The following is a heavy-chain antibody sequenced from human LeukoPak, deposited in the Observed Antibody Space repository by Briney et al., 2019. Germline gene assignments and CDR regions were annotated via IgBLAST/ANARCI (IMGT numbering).Heavy chain of an antibody. CDR2: IYHSGST. Sequence: SETLSLTCAVSGYSISSGYYWGWIRQPPGKGLEWIGSIYHSGSTYYNPSLKSRVTISVDTSKNQFSLTLSSVTAADTAVYYCHSESLWFGSPTGGFDYWGQGTLVTVSS. CDR3: HSESLWFGSPTGGFDY. J-gene: IGHJ4*02. CDR1: GYSISSGYY. V-gene: IGHV4-38-2*01. D-gene: IGHD3-10*01.